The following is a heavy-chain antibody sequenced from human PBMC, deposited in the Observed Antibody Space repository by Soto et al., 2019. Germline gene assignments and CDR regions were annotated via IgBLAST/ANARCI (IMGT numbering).Heavy chain of an antibody. Sequence: SETLSLTCTVSGGSISGYYCSWIRQPAGKGLEWIGRIYTSGSTNYNPSLKSRVTMSVDTSKNQFSLKLSSVTAADTAVYYCARGLMVRGYYYYGMDVWDQGTTVTVS. D-gene: IGHD3-10*01. CDR2: IYTSGST. V-gene: IGHV4-4*07. J-gene: IGHJ6*02. CDR1: GGSISGYY. CDR3: ARGLMVRGYYYYGMDV.